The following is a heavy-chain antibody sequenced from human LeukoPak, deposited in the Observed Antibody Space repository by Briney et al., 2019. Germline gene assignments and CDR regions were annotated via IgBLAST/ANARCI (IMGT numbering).Heavy chain of an antibody. J-gene: IGHJ6*02. CDR2: INPDGSRT. Sequence: GGSLRLSCAASGFTLSSYWIHWVRQAPGEGLVWVSRINPDGSRTDYADSVKGRFTISRDNARNTLYLQMNSLRAEDTALYYCARAADTSGYYQYGMDVWGQGTTVTVSS. CDR1: GFTLSSYW. CDR3: ARAADTSGYYQYGMDV. D-gene: IGHD3-22*01. V-gene: IGHV3-74*01.